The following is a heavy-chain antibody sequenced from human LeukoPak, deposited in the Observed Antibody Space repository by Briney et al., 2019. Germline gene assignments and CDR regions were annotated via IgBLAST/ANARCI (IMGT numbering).Heavy chain of an antibody. Sequence: PSETLSPTCTVSGGSISSDYWTWIRQPPGKGLEWIGYIHHSGSTKYNPSLKSRVTISVDTSKNQFSLNLRSVTAADTAVYYCAKKGRTYTDYGGYYDYMDVWGKGTTVTVS. J-gene: IGHJ6*03. CDR3: AKKGRTYTDYGGYYDYMDV. CDR1: GGSISSDY. V-gene: IGHV4-59*08. CDR2: IHHSGST. D-gene: IGHD4-17*01.